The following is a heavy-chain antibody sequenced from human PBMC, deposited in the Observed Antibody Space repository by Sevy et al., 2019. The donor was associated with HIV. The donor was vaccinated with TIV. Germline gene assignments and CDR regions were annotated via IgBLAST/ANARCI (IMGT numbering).Heavy chain of an antibody. CDR2: IKQDGSEK. J-gene: IGHJ6*04. Sequence: GGSLRLSCAASGFTFSSYWMSWVRQAPGKGLEWVANIKQDGSEKYYVDSVKGRFTISRDNAKNSLYLQMNSLRAEDTGVYYCARRNVGRGITIFGVVTEPYYYGMDVWGKGTTVTVSS. V-gene: IGHV3-7*01. CDR1: GFTFSSYW. CDR3: ARRNVGRGITIFGVVTEPYYYGMDV. D-gene: IGHD3-3*01.